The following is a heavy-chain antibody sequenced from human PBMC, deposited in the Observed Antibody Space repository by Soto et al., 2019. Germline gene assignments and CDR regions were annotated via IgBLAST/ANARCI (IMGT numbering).Heavy chain of an antibody. CDR2: ISSSSSYI. CDR1: GFTFSSYS. D-gene: IGHD1-7*01. J-gene: IGHJ4*02. CDR3: ARGMELPDY. Sequence: PGGSLSLSWTASGFTFSSYSMNWVRPAPGKGLEWVSYISSSSSYIYYADSVKGRFTISRDNAKNSLYLQMNSLRAEDTAVYYCARGMELPDYWGQGTLVTVS. V-gene: IGHV3-21*01.